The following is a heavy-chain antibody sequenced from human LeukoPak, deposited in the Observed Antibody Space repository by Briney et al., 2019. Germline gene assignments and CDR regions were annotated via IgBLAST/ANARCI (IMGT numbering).Heavy chain of an antibody. D-gene: IGHD6-19*01. Sequence: GGSLRLSCAASGFTFSSYWTSWVRQAPGKGLEWVANIKQDGSEKYYVDSVKGRFTISRDNAKNSLYLQMNSLRAEDTAVYYCARVPGVAKQWLGVWGQGTLVTVSS. CDR3: ARVPGVAKQWLGV. CDR2: IKQDGSEK. V-gene: IGHV3-7*01. CDR1: GFTFSSYW. J-gene: IGHJ4*02.